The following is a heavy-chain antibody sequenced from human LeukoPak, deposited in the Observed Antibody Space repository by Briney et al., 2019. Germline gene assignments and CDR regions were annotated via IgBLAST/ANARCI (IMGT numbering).Heavy chain of an antibody. V-gene: IGHV4-39*01. CDR2: IYYSGST. J-gene: IGHJ5*02. Sequence: PSETLSLTCTVSGGSISSSSYYWGWIHQPPGKGLERIGSIYYSGSTYYNPSLKSRVTISVDTSKNQFSLKLSSVTAADTAVYYCARWAVVVAATGGWFDPWGQGTLVTVSS. D-gene: IGHD2-15*01. CDR3: ARWAVVVAATGGWFDP. CDR1: GGSISSSSYY.